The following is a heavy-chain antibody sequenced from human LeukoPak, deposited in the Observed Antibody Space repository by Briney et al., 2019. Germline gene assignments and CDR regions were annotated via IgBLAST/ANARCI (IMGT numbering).Heavy chain of an antibody. V-gene: IGHV4-39*01. D-gene: IGHD3-22*01. CDR1: GGSISSSSYY. Sequence: SETLSLTCTVSGGSISSSSYYWGWIRQPPGKGLEWIGSIYYSGSTYYNPSLKSRVTISVDTSKNQFSLKLSSVTAADTAVYYCATYSVVTMIVVAPTAAFDIWGQGTMVTVSS. J-gene: IGHJ3*02. CDR2: IYYSGST. CDR3: ATYSVVTMIVVAPTAAFDI.